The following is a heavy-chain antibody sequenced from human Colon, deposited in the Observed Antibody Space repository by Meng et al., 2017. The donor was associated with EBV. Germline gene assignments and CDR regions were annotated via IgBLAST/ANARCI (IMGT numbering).Heavy chain of an antibody. Sequence: QVQLVQSASELKQPGASVKGSCKASGYTFSTYPINWVLQAHGRGLEWMGWISNNTGTPTYTQGFTGRFVFSLDTSVSTAYLQISILKAEDTAVYYCARGGNFDPWGQGTLVTVSS. J-gene: IGHJ5*02. CDR1: GYTFSTYP. CDR3: ARGGNFDP. CDR2: ISNNTGTP. V-gene: IGHV7-4-1*02. D-gene: IGHD2/OR15-2a*01.